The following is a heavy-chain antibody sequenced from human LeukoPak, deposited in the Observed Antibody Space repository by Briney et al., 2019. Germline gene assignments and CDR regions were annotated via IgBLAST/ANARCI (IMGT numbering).Heavy chain of an antibody. V-gene: IGHV4-39*01. D-gene: IGHD2-21*02. CDR2: VYYTGSA. J-gene: IGHJ4*02. CDR3: ARHPKFSVVVTDIFDY. CDR1: GGSISSSHYY. Sequence: SETLSLTCTVSGGSISSSHYYWGWIRQPPGKGLEWTGSVYYTGSAYYNPSLTSRVTISVDTSKNQFSLKLSSVTAADTAVYYCARHPKFSVVVTDIFDYWGQGTLVTVSS.